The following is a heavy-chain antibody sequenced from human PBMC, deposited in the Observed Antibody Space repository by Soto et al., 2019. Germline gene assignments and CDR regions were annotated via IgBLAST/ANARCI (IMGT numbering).Heavy chain of an antibody. CDR1: GYTFTSYG. V-gene: IGHV1-18*01. J-gene: IGHJ4*02. D-gene: IGHD6-25*01. CDR3: VREMWNRSGPQNFFDY. CDR2: ISPNIGAT. Sequence: ASGKVSCKASGYTFTSYGMICVLLAPGQALEWMWDISPNIGATTSAQNLQGRLSLTPDTSTSTAYMDLWSLTSDDTSTYYCVREMWNRSGPQNFFDYWGLGALVTVSS.